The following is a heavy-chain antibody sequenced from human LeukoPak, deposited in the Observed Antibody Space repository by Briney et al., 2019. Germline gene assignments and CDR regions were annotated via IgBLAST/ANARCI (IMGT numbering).Heavy chain of an antibody. CDR2: IYYTGST. V-gene: IGHV4-39*07. J-gene: IGHJ6*02. CDR3: ARDRTDYYGMDV. Sequence: SETLSLTCTVSGGSVSSGSYYWGWIRQPPGKGLEWIGSIYYTGSTYYNPSLKSRVTISVDTSKNQFSLKLSSVTAADTAVYYCARDRTDYYGMDVWGQGTTVTVSS. CDR1: GGSVSSGSYY.